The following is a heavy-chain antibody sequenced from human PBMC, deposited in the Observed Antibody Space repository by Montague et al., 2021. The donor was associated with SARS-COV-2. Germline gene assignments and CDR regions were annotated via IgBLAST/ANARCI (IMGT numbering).Heavy chain of an antibody. D-gene: IGHD3-10*01. CDR1: GTSFSGYY. CDR2: INHGGST. CDR3: ARLRDGVVPSPILGVGPYYSYYYMDV. Sequence: SETLSLTCAVHGTSFSGYYWNWIRQHPGKGLEWIGEINHGGSTKYSPSLKSRLTISADTSKNQFSLKLTSVAAADTAVYYCARLRDGVVPSPILGVGPYYSYYYMDVRGRGTTVTVSS. V-gene: IGHV4-34*01. J-gene: IGHJ6*03.